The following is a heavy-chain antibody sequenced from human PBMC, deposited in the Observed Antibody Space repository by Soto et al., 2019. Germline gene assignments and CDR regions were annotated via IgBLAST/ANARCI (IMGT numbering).Heavy chain of an antibody. CDR2: ISSGSSTI. CDR3: ARGHSSGRGAFDI. D-gene: IGHD6-19*01. Sequence: GGSLRLSCAASGFTFSSYTMNWVLQAPGKGLEWVSYISSGSSTIYYADSLKGRFTISRDNAGNSLYLQMNSLRAEDTAVYYCARGHSSGRGAFDISGQGTMVTVSS. CDR1: GFTFSSYT. V-gene: IGHV3-48*01. J-gene: IGHJ3*02.